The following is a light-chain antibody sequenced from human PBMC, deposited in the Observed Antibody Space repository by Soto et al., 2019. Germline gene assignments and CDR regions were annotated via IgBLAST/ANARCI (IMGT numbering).Light chain of an antibody. Sequence: QSVLTQSPSASASLGASVKLTCTLSSGHSSYAIAWHQQQPEKGPRYLMKLNSDGSHSKGDGIPDRFSGSSSGAERYLTISSLQSEDEADYYCQTLGTGIQVFGGGTKLTVL. CDR2: LNSDGSH. CDR1: SGHSSYA. J-gene: IGLJ2*01. CDR3: QTLGTGIQV. V-gene: IGLV4-69*01.